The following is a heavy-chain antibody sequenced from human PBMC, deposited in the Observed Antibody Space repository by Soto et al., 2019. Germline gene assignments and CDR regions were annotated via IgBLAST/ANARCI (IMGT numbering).Heavy chain of an antibody. V-gene: IGHV6-1*01. CDR2: TYYRSKWYN. CDR1: GESVSSNSAA. J-gene: IGHJ5*02. Sequence: SQPLSLTCSISGESVSSNSAAWNWSRQSPSRGLEWLGRTYYRSKWYNDYAVSVKSRITINRDTSKYNFSLQRNSVTPEDTAMYYCAKNETRRPWFDPSGQGTLVTVSS. CDR3: AKNETRRPWFDP.